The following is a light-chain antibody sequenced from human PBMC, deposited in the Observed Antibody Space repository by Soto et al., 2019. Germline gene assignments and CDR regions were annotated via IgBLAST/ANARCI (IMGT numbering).Light chain of an antibody. V-gene: IGKV3-11*01. Sequence: EIVLTQSPATLSLSTGERATLSCRASQSVSSYLAWYQQKPGQAPRLLIYDAFTRATGIPSRFSGTGSGTDFTLTIRSLETEDFAVYYCQQRSKWTPTPTFGQGTDWRL. CDR1: QSVSSY. J-gene: IGKJ5*01. CDR2: DAF. CDR3: QQRSKWTPTPT.